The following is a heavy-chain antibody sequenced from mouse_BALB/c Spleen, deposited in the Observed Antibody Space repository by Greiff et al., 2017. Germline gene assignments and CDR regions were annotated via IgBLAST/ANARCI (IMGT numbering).Heavy chain of an antibody. CDR1: GYTFTDYN. J-gene: IGHJ3*01. CDR2: INPNNGGT. Sequence: EVQLHQSGPELVKPGASVKIPCKASGYTFTDYNMDWVKQSHGKSLEWIGDINPNNGGTIYNQKFKGKATLTVDKSSSTAYMELRSLTSEDTAVYYCARSPITTAWFAYWGQGTLVTVSA. V-gene: IGHV1-18*01. CDR3: ARSPITTAWFAY. D-gene: IGHD1-2*01.